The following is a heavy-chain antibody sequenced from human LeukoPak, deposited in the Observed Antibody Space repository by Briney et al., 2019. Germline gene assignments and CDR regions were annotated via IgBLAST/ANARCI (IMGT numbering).Heavy chain of an antibody. Sequence: APVKVSCKASGYTFTGYYMHWVRQAPGQGLEWMGWINPNSGGTNYAQKFQGRVTMTRDTSISTAYMELSRLRSGDTAVYYCARNSGSYLGGNWFDPWGQGTLVTVSS. CDR3: ARNSGSYLGGNWFDP. J-gene: IGHJ5*02. V-gene: IGHV1-2*02. CDR1: GYTFTGYY. CDR2: INPNSGGT. D-gene: IGHD1-26*01.